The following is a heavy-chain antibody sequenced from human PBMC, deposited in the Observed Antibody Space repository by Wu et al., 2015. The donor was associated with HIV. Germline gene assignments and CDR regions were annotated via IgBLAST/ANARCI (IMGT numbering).Heavy chain of an antibody. J-gene: IGHJ5*02. CDR1: GYTFTSYY. V-gene: IGHV1-46*01. Sequence: QVQLVQSGAEVKKPGASVKVSCKASGYTFTSYYMHWVRQAPGQGLEWMGIINPSGGSTSYAQKFQGRVTMTRDTSTSTVYMELSSLRSEDTAVYYCAREITMVIDSYRGDYKWLDPSGPGNPRSPSLQ. CDR3: AREITMVIDSYRGDYKWLDP. CDR2: INPSGGST. D-gene: IGHD3-10*01.